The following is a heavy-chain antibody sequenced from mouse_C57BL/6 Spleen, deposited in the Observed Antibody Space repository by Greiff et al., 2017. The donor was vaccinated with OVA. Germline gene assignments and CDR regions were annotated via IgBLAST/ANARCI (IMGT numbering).Heavy chain of an antibody. CDR1: GYTFTSYW. J-gene: IGHJ2*01. CDR2: IDPSDSYT. V-gene: IGHV1-50*01. Sequence: VQLQQPGAELVKPGASVKLSCKASGYTFTSYWMQWVKQRPGQGLEWIGEIDPSDSYTNYNQKFKGKATLTVDTSSSTAYMQLSSLTSEDSAVYYCAATAVVAGTDYWGQGTTLTVSS. D-gene: IGHD1-1*01. CDR3: AATAVVAGTDY.